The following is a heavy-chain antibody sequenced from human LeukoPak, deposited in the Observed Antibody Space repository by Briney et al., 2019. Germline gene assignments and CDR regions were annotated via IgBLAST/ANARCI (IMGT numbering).Heavy chain of an antibody. Sequence: GGSLRLSCAASGFTFSSYARHWVRQAPGKGLEWVAVISYDGSNKYYADSVKGRFTISRDNSKNTLYLQMNSLRAEDTAVYYCARGYGDYEYYFDYWGQGTLVTVSS. CDR3: ARGYGDYEYYFDY. CDR1: GFTFSSYA. J-gene: IGHJ4*02. V-gene: IGHV3-30-3*01. CDR2: ISYDGSNK. D-gene: IGHD4-17*01.